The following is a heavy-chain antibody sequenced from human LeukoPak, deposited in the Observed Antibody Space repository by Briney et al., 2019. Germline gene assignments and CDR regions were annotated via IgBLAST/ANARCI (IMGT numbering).Heavy chain of an antibody. CDR1: GFTFSDYY. CDR2: ISSSSSYI. CDR3: ASLGIAAFDI. J-gene: IGHJ3*02. D-gene: IGHD2-21*01. V-gene: IGHV3-11*06. Sequence: GGSLRLSCAASGFTFSDYYMSWIRQAPGKGLEWVSSISSSSSYIYYADSVKGRFTISRDNAKNSLYLQMNSLRAEDTAVYYCASLGIAAFDIWGQGTMVTVSS.